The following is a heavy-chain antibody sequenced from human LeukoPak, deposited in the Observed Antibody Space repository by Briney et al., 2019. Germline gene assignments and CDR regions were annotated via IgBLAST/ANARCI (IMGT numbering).Heavy chain of an antibody. Sequence: SETLSPTCAVSGYSISSGYYWGWIRQPPGKGLEWIGSIYHSGSTYYNPSLKSRVTISVDTSKNQFSLKLSSVTAADTAVYYCARDHGYYYGSGSYYPQPFDYWGQGTLVTVSS. V-gene: IGHV4-38-2*02. D-gene: IGHD3-10*01. J-gene: IGHJ4*02. CDR1: GYSISSGYY. CDR2: IYHSGST. CDR3: ARDHGYYYGSGSYYPQPFDY.